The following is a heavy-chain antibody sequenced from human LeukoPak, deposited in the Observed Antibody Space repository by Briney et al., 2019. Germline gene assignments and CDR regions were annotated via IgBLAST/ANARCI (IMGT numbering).Heavy chain of an antibody. CDR1: GGSISSYY. V-gene: IGHV4-59*01. D-gene: IGHD2-21*02. Sequence: SETLSLTCTVSGGSISSYYWSWIRQPPGKGLEWIGYIYYSGSTNYNPSLKSRVTISVDTSKNQFSLKLSSVTAADTAVYYCASDVVVTAVYAFDIWGQGTMVTVSS. CDR2: IYYSGST. CDR3: ASDVVVTAVYAFDI. J-gene: IGHJ3*02.